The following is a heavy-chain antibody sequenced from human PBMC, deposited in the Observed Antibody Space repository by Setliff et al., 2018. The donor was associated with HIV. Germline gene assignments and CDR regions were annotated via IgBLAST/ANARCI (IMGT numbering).Heavy chain of an antibody. CDR2: IFYSGST. D-gene: IGHD3-10*01. Sequence: SETLSLTCTVSGGSVSTGNYYWNWIRLPPGKGLEWIGYIFYSGSTNYNPSLKSRVTISVDTSKNQFSLRLNSVTAADTAVYYCTRRGADSYYPRPLDVWGKGTTVTVSS. V-gene: IGHV4-61*01. J-gene: IGHJ6*04. CDR1: GGSVSTGNYY. CDR3: TRRGADSYYPRPLDV.